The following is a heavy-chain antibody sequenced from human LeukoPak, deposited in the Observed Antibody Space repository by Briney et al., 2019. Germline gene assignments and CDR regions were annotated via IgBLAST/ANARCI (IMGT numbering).Heavy chain of an antibody. V-gene: IGHV4-34*01. CDR2: INHSGST. J-gene: IGHJ4*02. D-gene: IGHD6-6*01. Sequence: SETLSLTCAVYGGSFSGFYWRWIRQPPGEGLEWIGEINHSGSTNYNPSLKSRVTISVDTSKNQFSLKLSSVTAADTAVYYCARGGVAARRGLSYWGQGTLVTVSS. CDR3: ARGGVAARRGLSY. CDR1: GGSFSGFY.